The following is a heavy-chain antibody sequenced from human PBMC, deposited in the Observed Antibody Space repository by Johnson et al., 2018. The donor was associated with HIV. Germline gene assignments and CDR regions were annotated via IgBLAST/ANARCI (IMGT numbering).Heavy chain of an antibody. J-gene: IGHJ3*02. CDR2: IS. Sequence: VQLVESGGGLVPPGRSLRLSCAASGFTFSDYYMSWIRQAPGKGLEWVSYISYYADSVKGRFTISRDNPKNSLYLQMNSLRAEDTAVYYCARAQRRWDITIFGVVDDAFDIWGQGTLVTVSS. D-gene: IGHD3-3*01. CDR1: GFTFSDYY. V-gene: IGHV3-11*01. CDR3: ARAQRRWDITIFGVVDDAFDI.